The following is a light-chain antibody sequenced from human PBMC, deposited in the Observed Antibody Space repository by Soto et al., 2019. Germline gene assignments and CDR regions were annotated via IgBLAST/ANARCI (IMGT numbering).Light chain of an antibody. V-gene: IGLV6-57*01. CDR1: SGNIVSNY. CDR2: EDD. Sequence: NFMLTQPHSVSESPGKMVTISCTRSSGNIVSNYVQWYQQRPGSSPTTVIYEDDDRPSGVPDRFSGSIDTSSNSASLTISGLKTEDEADYYCQSYDADILIFGGGTKLTVL. CDR3: QSYDADILI. J-gene: IGLJ2*01.